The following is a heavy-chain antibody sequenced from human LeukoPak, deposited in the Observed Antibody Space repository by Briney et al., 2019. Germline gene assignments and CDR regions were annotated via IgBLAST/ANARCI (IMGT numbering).Heavy chain of an antibody. V-gene: IGHV3-23*01. CDR1: GFTFSSYG. D-gene: IGHD2-2*01. J-gene: IGHJ4*02. CDR2: ISGSGGST. CDR3: AKAVCSSTSCYEGGGLAFDY. Sequence: GGFLRLSCAASGFTFSSYGMSWVRQAPGKGLEWVSAISGSGGSTYYADSVKGRFTISRDNCLRAEDTAVYYCAKAVCSSTSCYEGGGLAFDYWGQGTLVTVSS.